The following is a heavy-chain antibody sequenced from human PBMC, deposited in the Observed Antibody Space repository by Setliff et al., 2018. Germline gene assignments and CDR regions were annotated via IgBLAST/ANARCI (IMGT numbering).Heavy chain of an antibody. CDR3: ARHSSRPY. CDR1: GYSIRSGNY. V-gene: IGHV4-38-2*01. J-gene: IGHJ4*02. Sequence: LSLTCAVSGYSIRSGNYWGWIRQPPGKGLEWIGSISHSGSAYYNPSLKSRVTISLDMSKNQFSLKLSSVTAADTARYYCARHSSRPYWGQGTLVTVSS. CDR2: ISHSGSA.